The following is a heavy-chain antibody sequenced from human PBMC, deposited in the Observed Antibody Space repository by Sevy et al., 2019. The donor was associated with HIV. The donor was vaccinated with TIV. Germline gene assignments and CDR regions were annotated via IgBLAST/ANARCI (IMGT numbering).Heavy chain of an antibody. D-gene: IGHD5-18*01. V-gene: IGHV3-30-3*01. J-gene: IGHJ4*02. CDR1: GFTFSRYA. CDR2: MSYDGSNK. CDR3: ARIGMGHSYGTPPWY. Sequence: GGSLRLSCAVSGFTFSRYAMHWVRQAPGKGLEWVAVMSYDGSNKYYADSVKGRFTISRDNSRNTLYLQMNGLGAEDTAVYYCARIGMGHSYGTPPWYWGQGTLVTVSS.